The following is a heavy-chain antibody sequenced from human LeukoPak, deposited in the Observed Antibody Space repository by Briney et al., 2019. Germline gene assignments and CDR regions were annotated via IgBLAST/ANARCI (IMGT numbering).Heavy chain of an antibody. D-gene: IGHD3-10*01. J-gene: IGHJ6*02. V-gene: IGHV1-18*01. CDR2: ISAYNGNT. CDR1: GYTFSSYG. CDR3: ARETYYYRSDGMDV. Sequence: ASVKVSCKASGYTFSSYGISWVRQAPGQGLEWVGWISAYNGNTNYAEKVQGRVILTTETSTSTAYMELRSLRSDDTAVYYCARETYYYRSDGMDVWGQGTTVTASS.